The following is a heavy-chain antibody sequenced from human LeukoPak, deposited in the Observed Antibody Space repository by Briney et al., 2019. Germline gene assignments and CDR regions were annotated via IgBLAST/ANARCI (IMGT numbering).Heavy chain of an antibody. CDR1: GFTFSSYS. J-gene: IGHJ4*02. Sequence: PGGSLRLSCAASGFTFSSYSMNWVRQAPGKGLEWVSSISSSSSYIYYADSVKGRFTISRDNAKNSLYLQMNSLRAEDTAVYYCARDDEALIAVAGVFDYWGQGTLVTVSS. CDR3: ARDDEALIAVAGVFDY. CDR2: ISSSSSYI. V-gene: IGHV3-21*01. D-gene: IGHD6-19*01.